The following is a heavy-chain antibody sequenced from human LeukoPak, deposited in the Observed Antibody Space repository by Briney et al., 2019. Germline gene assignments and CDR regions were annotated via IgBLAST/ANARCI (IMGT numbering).Heavy chain of an antibody. CDR1: EFTFTNYG. D-gene: IGHD3-16*01. Sequence: GRSLRLSCAASEFTFTNYGMHWVRQAPGKGLEWVAVISYDGSNRYYGDSVKGRFTISRDNAENSLFLQMNSLRAEDTAVYFCAKSTRAVMAMMDVWGKGTTVTVSS. CDR2: ISYDGSNR. V-gene: IGHV3-30*18. CDR3: AKSTRAVMAMMDV. J-gene: IGHJ6*04.